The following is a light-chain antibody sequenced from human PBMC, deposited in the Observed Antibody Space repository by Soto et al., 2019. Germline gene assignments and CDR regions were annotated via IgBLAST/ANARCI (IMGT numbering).Light chain of an antibody. V-gene: IGKV3-15*01. CDR3: QQYTNWSPWT. J-gene: IGKJ1*01. CDR2: GAS. Sequence: EIVMTQSPATLSVSPGERATLSCRASQSVSSNLALYQQKPGQAPRLLIYGASTRATGIPARFSGSGSGAEFTLTIGSLQSEDFAVYYCQQYTNWSPWTFGQGNKVDIK. CDR1: QSVSSN.